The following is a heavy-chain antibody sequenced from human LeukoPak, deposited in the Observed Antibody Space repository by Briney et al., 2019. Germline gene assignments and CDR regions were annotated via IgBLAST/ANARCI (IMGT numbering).Heavy chain of an antibody. CDR1: GFTFSSYG. CDR3: AKQWELMSVFAYYYMDV. V-gene: IGHV3-30*18. D-gene: IGHD1-26*01. Sequence: GGSLRLSCAASGFTFSSYGMHWVRQAPGKGLEWVAVISYDGSNKYYADSVKGRFTISRDNSKNTLYLQMNSLRAEDTAVYYCAKQWELMSVFAYYYMDVWGKGTTVTISS. J-gene: IGHJ6*03. CDR2: ISYDGSNK.